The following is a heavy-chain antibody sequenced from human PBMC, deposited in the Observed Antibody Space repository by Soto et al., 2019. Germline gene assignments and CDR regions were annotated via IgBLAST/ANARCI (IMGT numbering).Heavy chain of an antibody. CDR2: IYSGGST. J-gene: IGHJ4*02. CDR1: GFTVSSNY. D-gene: IGHD2-15*01. CDR3: ARGKWAGAATPIEY. V-gene: IGHV3-53*01. Sequence: EVQLVESGGGLIQPGGSLRLSCAASGFTVSSNYMSWVRQAPGKGLEWVSVIYSGGSTYYADSVKDRFTISRDNSKNTLSLQMNSLRAEDTAVYYCARGKWAGAATPIEYWGQGTLVTVSS.